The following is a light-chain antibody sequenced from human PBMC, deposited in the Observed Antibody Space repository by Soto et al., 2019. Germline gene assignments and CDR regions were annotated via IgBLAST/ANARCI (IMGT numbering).Light chain of an antibody. J-gene: IGKJ1*01. CDR2: GAS. CDR1: QIIRTD. CDR3: QQYNNWPPAWT. V-gene: IGKV3-15*01. Sequence: DIVMTQSPATLSVSPGERATLSCRASQIIRTDLAWYQQKPGQSPRLLIYGASTRATGIPARFSGSGSGTQFTLTISSLQSEDFAVYYCQQYNNWPPAWTFGQGTKVDI.